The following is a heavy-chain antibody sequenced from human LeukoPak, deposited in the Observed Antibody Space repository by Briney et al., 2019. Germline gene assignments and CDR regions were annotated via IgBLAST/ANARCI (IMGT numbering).Heavy chain of an antibody. CDR1: GFTFSYYA. V-gene: IGHV3-64*01. Sequence: PGGSLRLSCAASGFTFSYYAMHWVRQAPGKGLEYVSAITTNGDSTYYANSVKGRFTISRDNSKNTLYLQMGSLRAEDMAVYYCARWVSTSYDAFDIWGQGTMVTVSS. CDR2: ITTNGDST. CDR3: ARWVSTSYDAFDI. J-gene: IGHJ3*02. D-gene: IGHD2-2*01.